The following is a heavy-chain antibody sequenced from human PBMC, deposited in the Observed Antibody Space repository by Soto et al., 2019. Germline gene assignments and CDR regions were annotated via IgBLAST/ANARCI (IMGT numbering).Heavy chain of an antibody. J-gene: IGHJ4*02. CDR2: FDPEDGET. V-gene: IGHV1-24*01. Sequence: ASVKVSCKVSGYTLTELSMHWVRQAPGKGLEWVGGFDPEDGETIYAQKFQGRVTMTEDTSTDTAYMELSRLRSEDTVVYYCATEENSGYDRLGYWGQGTLVTVSS. CDR3: ATEENSGYDRLGY. D-gene: IGHD5-12*01. CDR1: GYTLTELS.